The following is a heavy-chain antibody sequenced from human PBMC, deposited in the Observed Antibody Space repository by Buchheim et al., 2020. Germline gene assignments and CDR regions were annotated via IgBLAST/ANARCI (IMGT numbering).Heavy chain of an antibody. Sequence: QVQLVESGGGVVQPGRSLRLSCAASGFTFSSYGMHWVRQAPGKGLEWVAVISYDGSNKYYADSVKGRFTISRENSKNTLYLQMNSLRAEDTAVYYCAKGGEQWLGYYYGMDVWGQGTT. V-gene: IGHV3-30*18. CDR1: GFTFSSYG. CDR3: AKGGEQWLGYYYGMDV. D-gene: IGHD6-19*01. J-gene: IGHJ6*02. CDR2: ISYDGSNK.